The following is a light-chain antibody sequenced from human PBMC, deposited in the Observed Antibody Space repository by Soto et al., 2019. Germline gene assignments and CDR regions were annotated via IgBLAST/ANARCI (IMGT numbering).Light chain of an antibody. CDR3: AAWDDSLSGWV. CDR2: RNN. V-gene: IGLV1-47*01. CDR1: RSNVETNY. J-gene: IGLJ3*02. Sequence: QSVLTQPPSASGTPGQTVTISCSGSRSNVETNYVYWYQQLPGTAPKLLIYRNNQRPSWVPDRFSASESGPSASLAISGLRSEDEADYYCAAWDDSLSGWVLGGGTKLTVL.